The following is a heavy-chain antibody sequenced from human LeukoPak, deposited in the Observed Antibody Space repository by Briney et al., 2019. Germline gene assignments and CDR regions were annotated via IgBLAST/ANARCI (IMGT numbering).Heavy chain of an antibody. J-gene: IGHJ5*02. D-gene: IGHD6-13*01. CDR1: GYTLTELS. CDR3: ASLYSSSWYSQLNWFDP. CDR2: FDPEKGDT. Sequence: ASVKVSCKVSGYTLTELSMHWVRQAPGKGFEWLGRFDPEKGDTIYAQKFQGRVTMTEDTSTDTAYMELSSLRSEDTAVYYCASLYSSSWYSQLNWFDPWGQGTLVTVSS. V-gene: IGHV1-24*01.